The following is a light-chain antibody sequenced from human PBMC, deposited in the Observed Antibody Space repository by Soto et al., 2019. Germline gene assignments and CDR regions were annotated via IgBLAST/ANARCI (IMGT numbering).Light chain of an antibody. J-gene: IGKJ4*01. CDR3: QQYNNWGLS. V-gene: IGKV3D-15*01. CDR2: GSS. CDR1: QNVGTN. Sequence: IVMTQSPATLSVSPGERVTLSCRASQNVGTNLAWYQQKPGQAPRLLIYGSSTRATGIPATFSGSVSGTEFTLTISSLQSEESAVYYCQQYNNWGLSFGGGTKVEIK.